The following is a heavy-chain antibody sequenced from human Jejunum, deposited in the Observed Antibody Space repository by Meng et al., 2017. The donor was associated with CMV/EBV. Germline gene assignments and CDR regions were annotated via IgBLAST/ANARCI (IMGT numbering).Heavy chain of an antibody. CDR2: IYADRSGSSN. D-gene: IGHD3-3*01. V-gene: IGHV3-66*02. CDR3: AKTLTISGMLRQYYYFDH. J-gene: IGHJ4*01. CDR1: NY. Sequence: NYVSWVRQAPGKGLEWVSSIYADRSGSSNCCAGYAKGRLTVSRDSSKNTVDLQMTGLTREDTDIYYCAKTLTISGMLRQYYYFDHWGHETLVTVSS.